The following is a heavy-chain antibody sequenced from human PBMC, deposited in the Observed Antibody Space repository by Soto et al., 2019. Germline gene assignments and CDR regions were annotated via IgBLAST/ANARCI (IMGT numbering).Heavy chain of an antibody. V-gene: IGHV4-31*03. CDR1: GGSISSGGYY. D-gene: IGHD2-15*01. Sequence: SETLSLTCTVSGGSISSGGYYWSWIRQHPGKGLEWIGYIYYSGSTYYNPSLKSRVTISVDTSKNQFSLKLSSVTAADTAVYYCARERVVVAATPGYYYYYMDVWGKGTTVTVS. CDR3: ARERVVVAATPGYYYYYMDV. J-gene: IGHJ6*03. CDR2: IYYSGST.